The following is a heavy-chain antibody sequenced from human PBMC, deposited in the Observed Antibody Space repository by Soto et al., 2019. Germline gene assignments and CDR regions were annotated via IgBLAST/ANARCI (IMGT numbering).Heavy chain of an antibody. D-gene: IGHD6-6*01. CDR2: ISASGAYT. Sequence: HPGGSLRLSCAASGFTFNNYAVSWARQTPGKWLEWVATISASGAYTFYADSVKGRFTISRDNSQNTLFLHMRSLRAGDTATYYCAKEVIAARPYYFDHWGQGTLVTVSS. J-gene: IGHJ4*02. CDR3: AKEVIAARPYYFDH. V-gene: IGHV3-23*01. CDR1: GFTFNNYA.